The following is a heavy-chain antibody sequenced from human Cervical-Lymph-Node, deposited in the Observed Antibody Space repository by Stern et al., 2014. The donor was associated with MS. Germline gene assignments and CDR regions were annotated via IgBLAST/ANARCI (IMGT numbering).Heavy chain of an antibody. CDR1: GFTFSSYW. CDR2: INTDASRK. Sequence: EVQLVESGGGLVQRGGSLRLSCAASGFTFSSYWMHWVRQVPGKGLVWVSRINTDASRKNYADSVEGRLTISRDKAKQTSSLTNYSLRADDTAVYYCARDRKWEISGPSDYWGPGTLVTVSS. CDR3: ARDRKWEISGPSDY. D-gene: IGHD1-26*01. J-gene: IGHJ4*02. V-gene: IGHV3-74*01.